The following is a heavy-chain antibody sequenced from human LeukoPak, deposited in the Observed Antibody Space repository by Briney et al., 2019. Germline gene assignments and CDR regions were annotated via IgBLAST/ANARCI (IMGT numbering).Heavy chain of an antibody. CDR2: IYSNEDT. J-gene: IGHJ4*02. D-gene: IGHD6-19*01. CDR3: ARAAVASGGQYFDY. CDR1: GGSISTYH. V-gene: IGHV4-4*07. Sequence: SETLSLTCTVSGGSISTYHWSWIRQPAGKGLEWIGRIYSNEDTRYNPSLKSRVTMSVDTSKNQFSLKLSSVTAADTAVYYCARAAVASGGQYFDYWGQGTLVAVSS.